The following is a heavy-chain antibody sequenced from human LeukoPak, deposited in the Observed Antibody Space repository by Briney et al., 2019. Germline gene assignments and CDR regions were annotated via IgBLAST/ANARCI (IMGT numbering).Heavy chain of an antibody. J-gene: IGHJ5*02. D-gene: IGHD6-19*01. Sequence: GGSLRPSCTTSGFTFGDYAMSWLRQAPGKGLEWVGFIRSKAYGGTTEYAASVKGRFTISRDDSKSIAYLQMNSLKTDDTAVYYCTRDPRGQWLDKGDWFDPWGQGTLVTVSS. CDR1: GFTFGDYA. CDR2: IRSKAYGGTT. V-gene: IGHV3-49*03. CDR3: TRDPRGQWLDKGDWFDP.